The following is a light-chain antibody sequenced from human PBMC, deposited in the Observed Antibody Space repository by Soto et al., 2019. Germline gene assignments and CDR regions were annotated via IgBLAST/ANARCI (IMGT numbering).Light chain of an antibody. J-gene: IGKJ4*01. Sequence: EIGLPKSPGTLSLSPGERATLSCRASQSVSNNYLAWYQQKPGQAPRLLIYGASNRAAGIPTRFSGSGSGTEFTLTISSLQSEDFAAYYCQQYNNWPLTFGGGTKV. CDR3: QQYNNWPLT. CDR1: QSVSNN. V-gene: IGKV3D-15*01. CDR2: GAS.